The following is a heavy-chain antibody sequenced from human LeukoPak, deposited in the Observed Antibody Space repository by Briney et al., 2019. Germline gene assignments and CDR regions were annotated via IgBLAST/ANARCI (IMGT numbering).Heavy chain of an antibody. CDR3: ARQDMTTVTTLDY. D-gene: IGHD4-17*01. V-gene: IGHV4-39*01. CDR1: GGSISSSSYY. CDR2: IYYSGST. Sequence: PSETLSLTCTVSGGSISSSSYYWGWIRQPPGKGLEWIGSIYYSGSTYYNPSLKSRVTISVDTSKNQFSLKLSSVTAADTAVYYCARQDMTTVTTLDYWGQRTLVTVSS. J-gene: IGHJ4*02.